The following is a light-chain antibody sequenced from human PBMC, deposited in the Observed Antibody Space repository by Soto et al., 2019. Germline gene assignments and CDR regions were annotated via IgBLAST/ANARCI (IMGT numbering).Light chain of an antibody. CDR2: EVS. V-gene: IGLV2-14*01. CDR1: SSDVGGYNY. CDR3: SSYTSSLYV. J-gene: IGLJ1*01. Sequence: ALTQPASVSGSPGQSITISCTGTSSDVGGYNYVSWYQQHPGKAPKLMIYEVSNRPSGVSNRFSGSKSGNTASLTISGLQAEDEADYYCSSYTSSLYVFGTGTKVTVL.